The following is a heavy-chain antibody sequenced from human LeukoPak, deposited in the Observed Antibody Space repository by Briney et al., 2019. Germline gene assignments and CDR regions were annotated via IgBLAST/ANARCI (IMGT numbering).Heavy chain of an antibody. J-gene: IGHJ4*02. CDR3: ARRGSSWYYSYFDY. CDR1: GGSISSYY. D-gene: IGHD6-13*01. CDR2: IYTSGST. Sequence: SETLSLTCTVSGGSISSYYWSWIRQPAGKGLEWIGRIYTSGSTNYNPSLKSRVTISVDTSKNQFSLKLSSVTAADTAVYYCARRGSSWYYSYFDYWGQGTLVTVSS. V-gene: IGHV4-4*07.